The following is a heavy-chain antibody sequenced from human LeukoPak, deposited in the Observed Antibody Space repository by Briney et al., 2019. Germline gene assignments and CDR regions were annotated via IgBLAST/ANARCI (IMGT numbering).Heavy chain of an antibody. CDR2: ISGSGGST. J-gene: IGHJ4*02. D-gene: IGHD4-11*01. CDR3: AKVVGDYSTCDY. Sequence: GSLRLSCAASGFTFSSYAMSWVRQAPGKGLEWVSAISGSGGSTYYADSVKGRFTISRDNSKNTLYLQMNSLRAEDTAVYYCAKVVGDYSTCDYWGQGTLVTVSS. V-gene: IGHV3-23*01. CDR1: GFTFSSYA.